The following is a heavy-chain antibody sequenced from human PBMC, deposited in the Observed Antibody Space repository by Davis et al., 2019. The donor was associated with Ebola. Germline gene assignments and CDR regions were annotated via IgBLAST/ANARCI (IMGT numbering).Heavy chain of an antibody. CDR3: AKDLYPGITGTTLYYYYGMDV. Sequence: ASVKVSCKASGYTFTGYLIYWVRQAPGQGLEWMGWISAYNGNTNYAQKFQGRVTMTRDTSTSTVYMELSSLRSEDTALYYCAKDLYPGITGTTLYYYYGMDVWGQGTTVTVSS. CDR2: ISAYNGNT. D-gene: IGHD1-7*01. J-gene: IGHJ6*02. CDR1: GYTFTGYL. V-gene: IGHV1-18*04.